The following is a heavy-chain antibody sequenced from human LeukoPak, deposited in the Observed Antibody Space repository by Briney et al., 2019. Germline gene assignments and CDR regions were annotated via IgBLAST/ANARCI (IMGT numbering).Heavy chain of an antibody. J-gene: IGHJ4*02. CDR3: AKDMRGSGSLGDY. CDR2: ISWNSGSI. CDR1: GFTFDDYA. Sequence: GGSLRLSCAASGFTFDDYAMHWVRQAPGKGLEWVSGISWNSGSIGYADSVKGRFTISRDNAKNSLYLQMNSLRAEDTALYYCAKDMRGSGSLGDYWGQGTLATVSS. V-gene: IGHV3-9*01. D-gene: IGHD3-10*01.